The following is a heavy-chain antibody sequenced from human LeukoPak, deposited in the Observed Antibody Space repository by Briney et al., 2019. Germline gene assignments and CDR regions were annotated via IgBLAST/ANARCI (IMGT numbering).Heavy chain of an antibody. Sequence: SETLSLTCTVSDSITSTSYYWAWIRQPPGKGLQWIASIFHSGTTYFNPSLRSRVTLSIDTSRSQYSLQLASVTAADTALYYCARLGGYSYGARIFDYWGQGIRVAVSS. J-gene: IGHJ4*02. V-gene: IGHV4-39*01. CDR2: IFHSGTT. CDR1: DSITSTSYY. CDR3: ARLGGYSYGARIFDY. D-gene: IGHD5-18*01.